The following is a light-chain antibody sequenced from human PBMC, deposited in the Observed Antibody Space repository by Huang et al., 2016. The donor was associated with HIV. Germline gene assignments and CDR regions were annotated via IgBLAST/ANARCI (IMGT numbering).Light chain of an antibody. Sequence: GDRVTITCRAIQDIRNYLAWYQQKPGTSPKLLISAASTLQSGVPSRFSGSGSGTDFTLTIGSLQPEDVATYYCQKYNSAPYTFGQGTKLEIK. CDR3: QKYNSAPYT. J-gene: IGKJ2*01. CDR1: QDIRNY. V-gene: IGKV1-27*01. CDR2: AAS.